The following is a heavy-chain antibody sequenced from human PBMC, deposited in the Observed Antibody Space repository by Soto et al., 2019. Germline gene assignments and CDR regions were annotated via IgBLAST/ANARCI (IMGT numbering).Heavy chain of an antibody. CDR3: ARSNYWLEP. CDR1: GGSISSYY. J-gene: IGHJ5*02. CDR2: IYYSGST. D-gene: IGHD2-8*01. V-gene: IGHV4-59*01. Sequence: SETLSLTCTVSGGSISSYYWSWIRQPPGKGLEWIGYIYYSGSTNYNPSLKSRVTISVDTSKNQFSLKLSSVTAADTAVYYWARSNYWLEPWGQGTLLTVSS.